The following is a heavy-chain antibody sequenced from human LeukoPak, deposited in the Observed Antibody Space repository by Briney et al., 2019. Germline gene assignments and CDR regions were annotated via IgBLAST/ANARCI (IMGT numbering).Heavy chain of an antibody. CDR3: ARDVNGYRDY. Sequence: PGGSLRLSCTASGFTFSSYWMTWVRQAPGKGLEWVANIKQHGSENYYVDSVTGRFTISRDNAKNSLYLQMNSLRGEDTAVYYCARDVNGYRDYWGQGTLVTVSS. CDR2: IKQHGSEN. D-gene: IGHD2-8*01. CDR1: GFTFSSYW. J-gene: IGHJ4*02. V-gene: IGHV3-7*01.